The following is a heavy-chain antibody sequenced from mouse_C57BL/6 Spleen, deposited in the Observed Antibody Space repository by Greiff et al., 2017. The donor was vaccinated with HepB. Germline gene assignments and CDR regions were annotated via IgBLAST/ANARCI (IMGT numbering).Heavy chain of an antibody. Sequence: QVQLKQPGAELVMPGASVKLSCKASGYTFTSYWMHWVKQRPGQGLEWIGEIDPSDSYTNYNQKFKGKSTLTVDKSSSTAYMQLSSLTSEDSAVYYCARGKYGSSYWYFDVWGTGTTVTVSS. D-gene: IGHD1-1*01. J-gene: IGHJ1*03. CDR2: IDPSDSYT. CDR1: GYTFTSYW. CDR3: ARGKYGSSYWYFDV. V-gene: IGHV1-69*01.